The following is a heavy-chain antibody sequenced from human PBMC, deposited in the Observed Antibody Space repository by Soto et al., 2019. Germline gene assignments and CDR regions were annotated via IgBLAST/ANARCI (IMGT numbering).Heavy chain of an antibody. CDR3: ARVRVPAVNIYYYYGMDV. Sequence: GASVNVSCKASGGTFSSYAISWVRQAPGQGLEWMGGIIPIFGTANYAQKFQGRVTITADESTSTAYMELSSLRSEDTAVYYCARVRVPAVNIYYYYGMDVWGQGTTVTVSS. CDR1: GGTFSSYA. D-gene: IGHD2-2*01. CDR2: IIPIFGTA. V-gene: IGHV1-69*13. J-gene: IGHJ6*02.